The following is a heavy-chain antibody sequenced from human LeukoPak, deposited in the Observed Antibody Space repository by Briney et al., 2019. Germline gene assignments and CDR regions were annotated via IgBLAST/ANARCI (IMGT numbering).Heavy chain of an antibody. CDR2: IYHSGST. V-gene: IGHV4-38-2*02. CDR3: ARSWGYGNFDY. Sequence: SETLSLTCTVSGYSISSGYYWGWIRQPPGKGLEWIGSIYHSGSTYYNPSLKSRVTISVDTSKNQFSLKLSSVTAADTAVYYCARSWGYGNFDYWGQGTLVTVSS. CDR1: GYSISSGYY. D-gene: IGHD5-12*01. J-gene: IGHJ4*02.